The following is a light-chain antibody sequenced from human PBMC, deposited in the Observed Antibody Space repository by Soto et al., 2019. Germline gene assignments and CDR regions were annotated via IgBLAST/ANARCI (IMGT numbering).Light chain of an antibody. CDR1: QSTSSW. CDR3: QQYNINSET. Sequence: DIQMTQSPSTLSASVGDRVTITCRASQSTSSWLAWYQQKPGKAPKLLIYQASSLESGVLSRFSGSGSGTEFTLTISSLQPEDFATYYCQQYNINSETFGQGTKVDIK. CDR2: QAS. J-gene: IGKJ1*01. V-gene: IGKV1-5*03.